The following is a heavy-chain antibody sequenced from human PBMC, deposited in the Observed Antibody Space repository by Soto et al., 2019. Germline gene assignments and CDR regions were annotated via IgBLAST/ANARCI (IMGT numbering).Heavy chain of an antibody. J-gene: IGHJ6*02. Sequence: PGGSLRLSCAASGGAFSSYAMSWVRQAPGKGLEWVSAISGSGGSTYYADSVKGRFTISRDNSKNTLYLQMNSLRAEDTAVYYCAKDRHVLRFLESTYYYYGMDVWGQGTTVTVSS. D-gene: IGHD3-3*01. CDR2: ISGSGGST. CDR3: AKDRHVLRFLESTYYYYGMDV. CDR1: GGAFSSYA. V-gene: IGHV3-23*01.